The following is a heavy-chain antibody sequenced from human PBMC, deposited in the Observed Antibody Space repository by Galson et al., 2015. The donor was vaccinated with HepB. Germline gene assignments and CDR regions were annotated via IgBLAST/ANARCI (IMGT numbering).Heavy chain of an antibody. CDR1: GFTFSSYA. CDR2: ISYDGSNK. V-gene: IGHV3-30*04. D-gene: IGHD3-22*01. CDR3: ARDNWLDSSGYWNWYFDL. J-gene: IGHJ2*01. Sequence: SLRLSCAASGFTFSSYAMHWVRQAPGKGLEWVAVISYDGSNKYYADSVKGRFTISRDNSKNTLYLQMNSLRAEDTAVYYCARDNWLDSSGYWNWYFDLWGRGTLVTVSS.